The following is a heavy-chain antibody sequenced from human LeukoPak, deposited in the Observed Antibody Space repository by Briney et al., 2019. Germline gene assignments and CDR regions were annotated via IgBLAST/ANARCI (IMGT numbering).Heavy chain of an antibody. CDR2: IIPILGIA. V-gene: IGHV1-69*02. Sequence: ASVKVSCKASGGTFSSYTISWVRRAPGQGLEWMGRIIPILGIANYAQKFQGRVTITADKSTSTAYMELSSLRSEDTAVYYCARRDYYDSSGYYYGPYYYYMDVWGKGTTVTVSS. CDR3: ARRDYYDSSGYYYGPYYYYMDV. D-gene: IGHD3-22*01. J-gene: IGHJ6*03. CDR1: GGTFSSYT.